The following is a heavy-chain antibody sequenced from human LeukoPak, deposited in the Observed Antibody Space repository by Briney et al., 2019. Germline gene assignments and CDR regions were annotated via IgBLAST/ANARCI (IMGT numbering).Heavy chain of an antibody. CDR2: IYTSGST. V-gene: IGHV4-61*02. Sequence: SQTPSLTCTVSGGSISSGSYYWNWIRQPAGKGLEWIGRIYTSGSTNYNPSLKSRVTISVDTSKNQFSLKLSSVTAADTAVYYCARSAENSGSYVPNWFDPWGQGTLVTVSS. J-gene: IGHJ5*02. CDR3: ARSAENSGSYVPNWFDP. CDR1: GGSISSGSYY. D-gene: IGHD1-26*01.